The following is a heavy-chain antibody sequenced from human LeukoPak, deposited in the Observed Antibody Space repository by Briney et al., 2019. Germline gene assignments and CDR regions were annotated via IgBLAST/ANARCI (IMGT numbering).Heavy chain of an antibody. CDR3: ARSNSGSYRGHFDY. V-gene: IGHV3-21*01. J-gene: IGHJ4*02. CDR1: GFTFSSYS. D-gene: IGHD1-26*01. CDR2: ISSSSSYI. Sequence: GGSLRLPCAASGFTFSSYSMNWVRQAPGKGLEWVSSISSSSSYIYYADSVKGRFTISRDNAKNSLYLQMNSLRAEDTAVYYCARSNSGSYRGHFDYWGQGTLVTVSS.